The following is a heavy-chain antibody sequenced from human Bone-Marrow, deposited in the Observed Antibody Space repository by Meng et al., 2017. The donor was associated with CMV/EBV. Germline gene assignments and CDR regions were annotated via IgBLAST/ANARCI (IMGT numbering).Heavy chain of an antibody. CDR2: IYYSGST. CDR1: GGSVSSGSYY. CDR3: ARLSPDSAPYYYGSGSYSSFDY. Sequence: GSLRLSCTVSGGSVSSGSYYWSWIRQPPGKGLEWIGYIYYSGSTNYNPSLKSRVTISVDTSKNQFSLKLSSVTAADTAVYYCARLSPDSAPYYYGSGSYSSFDYWGQGTLVTVSS. V-gene: IGHV4-61*01. J-gene: IGHJ4*02. D-gene: IGHD3-10*01.